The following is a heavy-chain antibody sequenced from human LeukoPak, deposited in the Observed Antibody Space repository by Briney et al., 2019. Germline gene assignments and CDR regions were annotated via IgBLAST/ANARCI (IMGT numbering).Heavy chain of an antibody. D-gene: IGHD2-15*01. J-gene: IGHJ3*02. CDR2: ISSSGSTI. Sequence: PGGSLRLSCAASGFTFSSYEMNWVRQAPGKGLEWVSYISSSGSTIYYADSVKGRFTICRDNAKNSLYLQMNSLRAEDTAVYYCASPSDCSGGSCYWRAFDIWGQGTMVTVSS. V-gene: IGHV3-48*03. CDR3: ASPSDCSGGSCYWRAFDI. CDR1: GFTFSSYE.